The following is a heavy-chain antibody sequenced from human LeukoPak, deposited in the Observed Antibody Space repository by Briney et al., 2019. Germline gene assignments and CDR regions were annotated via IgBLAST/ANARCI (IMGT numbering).Heavy chain of an antibody. CDR2: IYYSGST. CDR1: GGSISSYY. D-gene: IGHD3-3*01. J-gene: IGHJ3*02. Sequence: SETLSLTCTVSGGSISSYYWSWIRQPPGKGLEWIGYIYYSGSTNYNPSLKSRVTISVDTSKNQFSLKLSSVTAADTAVYYCARALLWSGYYNSAFDIWGQGTMVTVSS. CDR3: ARALLWSGYYNSAFDI. V-gene: IGHV4-59*01.